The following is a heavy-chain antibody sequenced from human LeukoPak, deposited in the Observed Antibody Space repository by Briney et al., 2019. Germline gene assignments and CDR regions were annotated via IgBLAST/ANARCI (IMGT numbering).Heavy chain of an antibody. CDR1: GFTFDDYA. CDR2: ISWNSGSI. V-gene: IGHV3-9*01. D-gene: IGHD3-10*01. CDR3: AKVNFGSGSYYDAFDI. J-gene: IGHJ3*02. Sequence: PGGSLRLSCAASGFTFDDYAMHWVRQAPGKGLEWVSGISWNSGSIGYADSVKGRFTISRDNAKNSLYLQMNSLRAEDTALYYCAKVNFGSGSYYDAFDIWGQGTMVTVSS.